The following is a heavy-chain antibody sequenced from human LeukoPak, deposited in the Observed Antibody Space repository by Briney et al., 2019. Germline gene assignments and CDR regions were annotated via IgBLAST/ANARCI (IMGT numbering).Heavy chain of an antibody. CDR1: GFIFRNYW. CDR2: IKQDGGEK. D-gene: IGHD4/OR15-4a*01. J-gene: IGHJ4*02. Sequence: GGSLRLSCAGSGFIFRNYWMSWVRQAPGKGLEWVANIKQDGGEKYYVDSVTGRFTISRDNAKNSLYLQMNSLRADDTAVYYCARDTLGEGEDANYAVYYFDYWGQGTVVTVSS. CDR3: ARDTLGEGEDANYAVYYFDY. V-gene: IGHV3-7*01.